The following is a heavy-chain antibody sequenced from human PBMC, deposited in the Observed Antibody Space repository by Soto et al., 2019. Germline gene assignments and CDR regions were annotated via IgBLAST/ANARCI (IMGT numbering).Heavy chain of an antibody. CDR3: ARDSPTPTPTPMVPHYYYGMDV. CDR1: GYTFTNYG. Sequence: ASVKVSCKASGYTFTNYGVSWVRQAPGQGLEWMGWISAYNGNTNYAQKLQGRVTMTTDTSTSTAYMELRSLRSDDTAVYYCARDSPTPTPTPMVPHYYYGMDVWGQGTTVTVSS. V-gene: IGHV1-18*01. CDR2: ISAYNGNT. J-gene: IGHJ6*02. D-gene: IGHD5-18*01.